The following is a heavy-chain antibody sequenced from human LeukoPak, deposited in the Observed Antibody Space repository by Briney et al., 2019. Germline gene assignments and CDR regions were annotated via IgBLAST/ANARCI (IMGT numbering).Heavy chain of an antibody. CDR1: GYTFTSYD. CDR3: ARVAYYDFWSAPAYYFDY. D-gene: IGHD3-3*01. V-gene: IGHV1-8*03. CDR2: MNPNSGNT. J-gene: IGHJ4*02. Sequence: ASVKDSCKASGYTFTSYDINWVRQATGQGLEWMGWMNPNSGNTGYAQKFQGRVTITRNTSISTAYMELSSLRSEDTAVYYCARVAYYDFWSAPAYYFDYWGQGTLVTVSS.